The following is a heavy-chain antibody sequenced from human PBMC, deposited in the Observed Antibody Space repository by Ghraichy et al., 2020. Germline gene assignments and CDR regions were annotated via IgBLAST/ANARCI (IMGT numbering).Heavy chain of an antibody. D-gene: IGHD1-26*01. Sequence: SETLSLTCTVSTGSISDYYWSWIRQPAGKGLEWIGRIYTSGSTNYNPSLKSRVTMSVDTSKKQFSLKLNSVTAADTAVYYCARGGRAVRAPVKGGFDIWGQGTVVTVSS. CDR2: IYTSGST. V-gene: IGHV4-4*07. CDR1: TGSISDYY. CDR3: ARGGRAVRAPVKGGFDI. J-gene: IGHJ3*02.